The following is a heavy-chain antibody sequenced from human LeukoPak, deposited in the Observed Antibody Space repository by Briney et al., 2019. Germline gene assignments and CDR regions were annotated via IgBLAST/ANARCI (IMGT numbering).Heavy chain of an antibody. J-gene: IGHJ4*02. CDR3: ARGVMVRGVIDY. V-gene: IGHV4-34*01. Sequence: PSETLSLTCAVYNGSFSDYYWSWIRQPPGKGLEWIGEINHSGNTNYNPSLRSRVTMLVDTSKNQFSLKLSSVTAADTAVYYCARGVMVRGVIDYWGQGTLVTVSS. CDR1: NGSFSDYY. D-gene: IGHD3-10*01. CDR2: INHSGNT.